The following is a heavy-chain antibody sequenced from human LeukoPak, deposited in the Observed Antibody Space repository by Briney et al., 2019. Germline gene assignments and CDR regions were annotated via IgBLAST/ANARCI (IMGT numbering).Heavy chain of an antibody. CDR3: AKLNLGEMAYFDS. CDR1: GFTFSSYA. Sequence: GGSLRLSCAASGFTFSSYAMSWVRQAPGKGLEWVSSISVGGGDTFTADSVKGRFAITRENSKNTLYLQMMGLRVEDTAIYYCAKLNLGEMAYFDSWGQGILVTVSS. CDR2: ISVGGGDT. J-gene: IGHJ4*02. V-gene: IGHV3-23*01. D-gene: IGHD2-21*01.